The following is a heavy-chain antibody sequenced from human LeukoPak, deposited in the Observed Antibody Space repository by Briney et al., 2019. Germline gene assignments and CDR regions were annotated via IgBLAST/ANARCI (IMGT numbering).Heavy chain of an antibody. Sequence: SPNRSVTCTVSGGSISSGDYYWSWIRQPPGKGLEWIGYIYYSGSTYYNPSLKSRVTISVDTSKNQFSLKLSSVTAADTAVYYCARDLGHAWGQGTLVTVSS. J-gene: IGHJ5*02. D-gene: IGHD7-27*01. V-gene: IGHV4-30-4*01. CDR2: IYYSGST. CDR1: GGSISSGDYY. CDR3: ARDLGHA.